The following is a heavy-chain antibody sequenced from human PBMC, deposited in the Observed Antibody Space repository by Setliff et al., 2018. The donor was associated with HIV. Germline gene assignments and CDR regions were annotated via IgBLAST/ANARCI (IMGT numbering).Heavy chain of an antibody. D-gene: IGHD3-10*01. Sequence: SETLSLTCNVSGGSISSYYWNWVRQPPGKGLEWIGYIYYSGNTNYNPSLKSRVIISVDTSKNQFSLKLNSVTAADTAVYYCARPALGIGGGSRFDNWGQGTLVTVSS. CDR3: ARPALGIGGGSRFDN. CDR1: GGSISSYY. CDR2: IYYSGNT. J-gene: IGHJ4*02. V-gene: IGHV4-59*08.